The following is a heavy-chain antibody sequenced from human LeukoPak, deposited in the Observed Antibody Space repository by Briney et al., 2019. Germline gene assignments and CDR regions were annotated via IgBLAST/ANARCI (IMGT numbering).Heavy chain of an antibody. CDR3: ARVRTDGSGYYYEGYDY. J-gene: IGHJ4*02. Sequence: GGSLRLSCAASGFTFSRYWMHWVRQVPGKGLVCVSRINTDGGSTSYADSVKGRFTISRDNAKNTLYLQMNSLRAEDTAVYYCARVRTDGSGYYYEGYDYWGQGTLVTVSS. CDR1: GFTFSRYW. D-gene: IGHD3-22*01. CDR2: INTDGGST. V-gene: IGHV3-74*01.